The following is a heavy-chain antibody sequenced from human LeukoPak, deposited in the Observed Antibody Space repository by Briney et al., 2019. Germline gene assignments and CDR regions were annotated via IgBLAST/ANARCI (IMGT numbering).Heavy chain of an antibody. CDR3: ARGALPRQSLYSSSWYYFDY. J-gene: IGHJ4*02. CDR2: INPNSGGT. D-gene: IGHD6-13*01. Sequence: ASVKVSCKASGYTFTGYYMHWVRQAPGQGLEWMGWINPNSGGTNYAQKFQGRVTMTRDTSISTAYMELSRLRSDDTAVYYCARGALPRQSLYSSSWYYFDYWGQGTLVTLSS. CDR1: GYTFTGYY. V-gene: IGHV1-2*02.